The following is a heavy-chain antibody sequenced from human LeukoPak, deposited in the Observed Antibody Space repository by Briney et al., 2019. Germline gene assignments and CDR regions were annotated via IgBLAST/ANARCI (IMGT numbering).Heavy chain of an antibody. Sequence: ASVKVSCKASGYTFTSYGISWVRQAPGQGLEWMGWISGHNGHTNYVQKMQGRVTMTTDTSTNTAYMELRSLRSDDTAVYYCARGPGIAVAGVFDYWGQGSLVTVSS. CDR1: GYTFTSYG. D-gene: IGHD6-19*01. V-gene: IGHV1-18*01. CDR2: ISGHNGHT. J-gene: IGHJ4*02. CDR3: ARGPGIAVAGVFDY.